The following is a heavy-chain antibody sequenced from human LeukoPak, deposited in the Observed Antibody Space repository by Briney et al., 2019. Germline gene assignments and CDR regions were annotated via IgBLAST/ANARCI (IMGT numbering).Heavy chain of an antibody. CDR2: ISWNSGSI. J-gene: IGHJ5*02. CDR1: GFTFDDYA. D-gene: IGHD3-10*01. V-gene: IGHV3-9*01. CDR3: ARSQARGDNWFDP. Sequence: GGSLRLSCAASGFTFDDYAMHWVRQAPGKGLEWVSGISWNSGSIGYADSVKGRFTISRDNAKNSLYLQMNSLRAEDSALYYCARSQARGDNWFDPWGQGTLVTVSS.